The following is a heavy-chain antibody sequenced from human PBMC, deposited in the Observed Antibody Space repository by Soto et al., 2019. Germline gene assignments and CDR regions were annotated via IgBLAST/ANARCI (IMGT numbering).Heavy chain of an antibody. D-gene: IGHD3-9*01. CDR3: ARSYYDILGWFDP. V-gene: IGHV3-21*01. J-gene: IGHJ5*02. CDR1: GFTFSSYS. Sequence: EVQLVESGGGLVKPGGSLRLSCAASGFTFSSYSMNWVRQAPGKGLEWVSSISSSSSYIYYADSVKGRFTISRDNAKNSLYLQMNSLRAEDTAVYYCARSYYDILGWFDPWGQGTLVTVSS. CDR2: ISSSSSYI.